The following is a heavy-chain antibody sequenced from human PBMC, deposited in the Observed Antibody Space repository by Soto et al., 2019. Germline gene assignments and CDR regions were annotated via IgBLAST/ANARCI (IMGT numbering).Heavy chain of an antibody. CDR3: VREDDGGDSDYYGVDV. J-gene: IGHJ6*02. V-gene: IGHV4-30-4*08. D-gene: IGHD2-21*02. CDR2: VHYSGSI. CDR1: GGSISYEYYH. Sequence: PSETLSLTCTVSGGSISYEYYHWTWIRQSPGKGLEWIGYVHYSGSIMYNPSFKSRVTISVDTSKNQFSLHLSSVTAADTAVYFCVREDDGGDSDYYGVDVCCQGTRVTVPS.